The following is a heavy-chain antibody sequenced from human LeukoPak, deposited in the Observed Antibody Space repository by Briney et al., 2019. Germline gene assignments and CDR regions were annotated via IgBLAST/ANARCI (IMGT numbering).Heavy chain of an antibody. J-gene: IGHJ3*02. CDR2: ISGSGGST. D-gene: IGHD3-10*01. Sequence: PGGSLRLSCAASGFTFSSYWMSWVRQAPGKGLEWVSAISGSGGSTYYADSVKGRFTISRDNSKNTLYLQMNSLRAEDTAVYYCAKAESVYYYGSGSPYDAFDIWGQGTMVTVSS. V-gene: IGHV3-23*01. CDR1: GFTFSSYW. CDR3: AKAESVYYYGSGSPYDAFDI.